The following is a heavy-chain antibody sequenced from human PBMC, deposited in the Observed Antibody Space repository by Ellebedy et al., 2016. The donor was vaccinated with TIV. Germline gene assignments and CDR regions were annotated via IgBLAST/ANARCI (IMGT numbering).Heavy chain of an antibody. D-gene: IGHD1-14*01. V-gene: IGHV3-23*01. CDR1: GFTFNNYA. CDR2: ISSTST. Sequence: GESLKISCAASGFTFNNYAMTWVRQAPGKGLEWISSISSTSTYYADSVKGRFTISRDNSKNTVYLQMNSLTAEDTAVYYCAKGRSGTYIHHAFDYWGQGTLVTVSS. CDR3: AKGRSGTYIHHAFDY. J-gene: IGHJ4*02.